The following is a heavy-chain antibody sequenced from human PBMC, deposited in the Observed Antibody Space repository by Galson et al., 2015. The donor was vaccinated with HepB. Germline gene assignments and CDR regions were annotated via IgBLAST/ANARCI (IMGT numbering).Heavy chain of an antibody. CDR2: ISSSSSTI. Sequence: SLRLSCAASGFTFSNACMTWVRQAPGKGLEWVSYISSSSSTIYYADSVKGRFTISRDNAKNSLYLQMNSLRAEDTAVYYCARDIEYSSSWPDAFDIWGQGTMVTVSS. D-gene: IGHD6-13*01. CDR1: GFTFSNAC. J-gene: IGHJ3*02. CDR3: ARDIEYSSSWPDAFDI. V-gene: IGHV3-48*01.